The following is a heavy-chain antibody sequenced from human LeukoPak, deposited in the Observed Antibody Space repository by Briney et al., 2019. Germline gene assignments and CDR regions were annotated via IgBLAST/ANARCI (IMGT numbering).Heavy chain of an antibody. J-gene: IGHJ4*02. Sequence: GGSLRLSCAASGLSVSGNNMNWVRQAPGKGLEWVSVIYSGGDTYYTESVKGRFTISRDKSKNTLYLQMNSLRAEDTAVYYCARGVRWTDHWGQGTLVT. V-gene: IGHV3-66*01. D-gene: IGHD5-24*01. CDR1: GLSVSGNN. CDR3: ARGVRWTDH. CDR2: IYSGGDT.